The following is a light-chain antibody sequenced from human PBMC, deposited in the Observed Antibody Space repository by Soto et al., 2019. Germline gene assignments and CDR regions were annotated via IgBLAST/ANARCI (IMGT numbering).Light chain of an antibody. CDR1: SSDVGGYNL. CDR2: DVS. V-gene: IGLV2-11*01. Sequence: QSVLTQPASVSGSPGQSITISCTGTSSDVGGYNLVSWYQQHPGKAPKLMIYDVSKRPSGVPDRFSGSKSGNTASLTISGLQAEDEADYYCCSYAGSYTGVFGGGTKLTVL. J-gene: IGLJ3*02. CDR3: CSYAGSYTGV.